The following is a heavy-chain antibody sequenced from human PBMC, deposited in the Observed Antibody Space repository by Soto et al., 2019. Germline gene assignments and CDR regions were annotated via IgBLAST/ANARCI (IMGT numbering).Heavy chain of an antibody. J-gene: IGHJ2*01. CDR3: ASGMGRYFDL. V-gene: IGHV4-4*07. Sequence: QVQLQESGAGLVKPSETLSLTCGVSGGSISSFYWSWIRQPTGKGLGSLGRISARGRTNYNPSLQSRVAMSLDTAKTQFSLRLTSLSAADTAVYFCASGMGRYFDLWGRGTLVTVFS. D-gene: IGHD2-8*01. CDR2: ISARGRT. CDR1: GGSISSFY.